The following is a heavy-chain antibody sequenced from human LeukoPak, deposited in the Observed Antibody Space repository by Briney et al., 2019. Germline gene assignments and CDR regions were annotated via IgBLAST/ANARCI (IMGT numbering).Heavy chain of an antibody. CDR2: INHSGST. V-gene: IGHV4-34*01. D-gene: IGHD3-9*01. Sequence: SETLSLTCAVYGGSFSGYYWSWIRQPPGKGLEWIGEINHSGSTNYNPSLKSRVTISVDTSKNQFSLKLSSVTAADTAVYYCARRILTGTDYFDYWGQGTLVTVSS. CDR3: ARRILTGTDYFDY. J-gene: IGHJ4*02. CDR1: GGSFSGYY.